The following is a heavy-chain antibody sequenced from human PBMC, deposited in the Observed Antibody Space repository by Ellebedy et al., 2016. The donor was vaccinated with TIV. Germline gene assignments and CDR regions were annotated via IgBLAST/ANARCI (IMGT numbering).Heavy chain of an antibody. V-gene: IGHV3-69-1*01. CDR3: AKCLGFCSGATCVIDH. CDR2: IIVCGST. J-gene: IGHJ4*02. CDR1: GFTFSDYH. Sequence: GESLKISCAASGFTFSDYHMNWVRQAPGKGLEWVSSIIVCGSTYDADSVKGRFTISRDNSKNTLYLQMNSLRAEDTAVYYCAKCLGFCSGATCVIDHWGQGTLVTVSS. D-gene: IGHD2-15*01.